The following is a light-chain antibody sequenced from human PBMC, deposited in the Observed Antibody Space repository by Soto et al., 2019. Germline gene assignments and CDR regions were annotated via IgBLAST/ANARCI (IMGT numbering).Light chain of an antibody. CDR3: HHFSGSPPGVT. V-gene: IGKV3-20*01. J-gene: IGKJ5*01. CDR1: QSVATSY. Sequence: EIVLTQSPGTLSLSPGERATLSCRASQSVATSYFAWYQQKPGQAPRLLIYPVSKRATGIPDRFSGSGSGTDFSLTISRLDPEDFAVYYCHHFSGSPPGVTFGQGTRLETK. CDR2: PVS.